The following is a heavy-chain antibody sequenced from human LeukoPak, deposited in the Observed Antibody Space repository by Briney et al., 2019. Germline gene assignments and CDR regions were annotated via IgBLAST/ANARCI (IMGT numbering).Heavy chain of an antibody. J-gene: IGHJ6*03. CDR3: ARAPPPLGLDSYYYMDV. V-gene: IGHV1-69*05. D-gene: IGHD3-16*01. CDR1: GGTFSSYA. CDR2: IIPIFGTA. Sequence: GSSVKVSCKASGGTFSSYAINWVRQAPGQGLEWMGGIIPIFGTANYAQKFQGRVTITTDESTSTAYMELSSLRSEDTAVYYCARAPPPLGLDSYYYMDVWGKGTTVTVSS.